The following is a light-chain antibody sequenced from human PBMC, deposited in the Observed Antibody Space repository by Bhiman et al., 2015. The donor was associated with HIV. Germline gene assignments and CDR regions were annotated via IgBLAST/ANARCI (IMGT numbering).Light chain of an antibody. V-gene: IGLV3-19*01. CDR1: SLRNYY. CDR2: GKN. J-gene: IGLJ2*01. Sequence: SYELTQDPAVSVALGQTVRITCQGDSLRNYYASWYQQKPGRAPVVVMYGKNNRPSGIPDRFSGSSSGNTASLTITGALAEDEADYYCHSRDSSGNYVLFGGGTKLTVL. CDR3: HSRDSSGNYVL.